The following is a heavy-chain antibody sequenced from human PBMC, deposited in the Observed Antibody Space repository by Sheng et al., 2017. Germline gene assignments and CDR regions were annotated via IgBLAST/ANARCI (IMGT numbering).Heavy chain of an antibody. D-gene: IGHD2-2*01. CDR2: IIPIFGTA. V-gene: IGHV1-69*13. CDR1: GGTFSSYA. J-gene: IGHJ4*02. Sequence: QVQLVQSGAEVKKPGSSVKVSCKASGGTFSSYAISWVRQAPGQGLEWMGGIIPIFGTANYAQKFQGRVTITADESTSTAYMELSSLRSEDTAVYYCARGLCSSTSCYGRDVGNLDYWGQGTLVTVSS. CDR3: ARGLCSSTSCYGRDVGNLDY.